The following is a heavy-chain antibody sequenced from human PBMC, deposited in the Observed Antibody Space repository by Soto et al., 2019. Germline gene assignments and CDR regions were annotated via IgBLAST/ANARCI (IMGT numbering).Heavy chain of an antibody. J-gene: IGHJ3*02. Sequence: GGSLRLSCAASGFTFSSYAMSWVRQAPGKGLEWVSAISGSGGSTYYADSVKGRFTISRDNSKNKLYLQMNSLRAEDTAVYYCAKDRGGGSGVSAFDIWGQGTMVTVSS. CDR3: AKDRGGGSGVSAFDI. CDR2: ISGSGGST. CDR1: GFTFSSYA. D-gene: IGHD2-15*01. V-gene: IGHV3-23*01.